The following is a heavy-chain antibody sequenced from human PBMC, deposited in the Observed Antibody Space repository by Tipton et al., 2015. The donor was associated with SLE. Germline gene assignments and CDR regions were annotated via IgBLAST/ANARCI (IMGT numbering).Heavy chain of an antibody. J-gene: IGHJ4*02. D-gene: IGHD6-13*01. CDR2: IYPGDSDT. CDR1: GYSFTSYW. CDR3: ARHPPRSSSRSSFDY. Sequence: QLVQSGADVKKPGESLKISCKGSGYSFTSYWIGWVRQMPGKGLEWMGIIYPGDSDTRYSPSFQGRVTISADKSISTAYLQWSSLKASDTAMYYCARHPPRSSSRSSFDYWGQGTLVTVSS. V-gene: IGHV5-51*01.